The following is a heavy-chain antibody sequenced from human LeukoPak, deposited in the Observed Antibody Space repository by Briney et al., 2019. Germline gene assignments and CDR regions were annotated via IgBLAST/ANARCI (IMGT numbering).Heavy chain of an antibody. CDR3: AGDGSGYYRFVAFDI. J-gene: IGHJ3*02. CDR2: INHSGST. D-gene: IGHD3-22*01. V-gene: IGHV4-34*01. Sequence: SETLTLTCAVYGGSFSNYYWSWIRQPPGKWLEWIGEINHSGSTNYNPSLKSRVTISIDTFKNQFSLKLSSVTAADTAVYYCAGDGSGYYRFVAFDIWGQGQWSPSLQ. CDR1: GGSFSNYY.